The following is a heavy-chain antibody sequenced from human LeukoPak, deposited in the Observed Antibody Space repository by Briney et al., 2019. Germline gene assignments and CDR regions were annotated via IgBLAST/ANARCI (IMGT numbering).Heavy chain of an antibody. Sequence: GGSLRLSCAASGSTFSSSWMYWVRQAPGKGLVWVSRINSDESITTYADSVKGRFTISRDNAKNTLYLQMNSLRAEDTAVYYCARGLVPGFLDYWGQGTPVTVSS. J-gene: IGHJ4*02. CDR1: GSTFSSSW. V-gene: IGHV3-74*01. CDR3: ARGLVPGFLDY. D-gene: IGHD4-11*01. CDR2: INSDESIT.